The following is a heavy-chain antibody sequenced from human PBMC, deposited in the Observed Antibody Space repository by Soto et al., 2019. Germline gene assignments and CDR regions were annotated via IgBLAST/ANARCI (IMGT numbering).Heavy chain of an antibody. D-gene: IGHD3-22*01. CDR2: INPKSGDT. J-gene: IGHJ3*02. V-gene: IGHV1-2*02. CDR1: GYTFTDSH. CDR3: ATDRVAFDM. Sequence: ASVKVSCKASGYTFTDSHIHWVRQASGQGLEWLGWINPKSGDTYYTKKFQGRVSMTGDTSITTAYLELSSLTSDDTAVYYCATDRVAFDMWGQGTKVTVSS.